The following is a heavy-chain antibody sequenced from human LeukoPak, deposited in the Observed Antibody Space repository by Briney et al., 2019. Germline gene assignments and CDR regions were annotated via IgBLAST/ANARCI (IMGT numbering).Heavy chain of an antibody. Sequence: GGSLRLSCAASGFTFSSYGMHWVRQAPGKGLEWVAFIRYDGSNKYYADSVKGRFTISRDNSKNTLYLQMNSLRAEDTAVYYCARGADDYGDYENASDIWGQGTMVTVSS. D-gene: IGHD4-17*01. CDR1: GFTFSSYG. CDR2: IRYDGSNK. J-gene: IGHJ3*02. V-gene: IGHV3-30*02. CDR3: ARGADDYGDYENASDI.